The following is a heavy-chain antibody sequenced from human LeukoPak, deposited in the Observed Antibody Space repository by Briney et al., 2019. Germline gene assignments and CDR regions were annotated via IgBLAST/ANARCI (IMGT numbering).Heavy chain of an antibody. CDR3: ARDLGGLGKIDY. J-gene: IGHJ4*02. CDR2: IFYSGTT. CDR1: GGSFSSGGYY. D-gene: IGHD7-27*01. V-gene: IGHV4-31*03. Sequence: PSQTLSLTSTVSGGSFSSGGYYWSWIRQHPGKGLEWIGYIFYSGTTYYNPFLKSRVIISVDASKNQFSLRLSSVTAADTAVYYCARDLGGLGKIDYWGQGTLVTVSS.